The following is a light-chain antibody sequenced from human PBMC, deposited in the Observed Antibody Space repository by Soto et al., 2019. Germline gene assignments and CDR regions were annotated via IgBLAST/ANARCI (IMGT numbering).Light chain of an antibody. Sequence: DIQMTPSPSSVSASVGDRVTITCRASQGISSWLAWYQQKPGKAPKLLIYAASTLRSGVPSTLSGSGSGTDFSLTISSLQPEDLATYYCQQANSPSWTFGQGTKVEIK. CDR1: QGISSW. CDR2: AAS. CDR3: QQANSPSWT. V-gene: IGKV1-12*01. J-gene: IGKJ1*01.